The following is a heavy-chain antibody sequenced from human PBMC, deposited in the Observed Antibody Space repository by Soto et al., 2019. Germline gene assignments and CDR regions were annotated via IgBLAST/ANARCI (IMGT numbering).Heavy chain of an antibody. CDR3: AKDTAAARHNLFDY. V-gene: IGHV3-23*01. CDR1: GFTFSDYT. J-gene: IGHJ4*02. Sequence: GGSLRLSCAASGFTFSDYTMTWVRQAPGKGLEWVSSINGRGDDTYYADSVKGRFTISRDNSKSTLYLRMNSLRGEDTAVYYCAKDTAAARHNLFDYWGQGTLVTVSS. CDR2: INGRGDDT. D-gene: IGHD6-13*01.